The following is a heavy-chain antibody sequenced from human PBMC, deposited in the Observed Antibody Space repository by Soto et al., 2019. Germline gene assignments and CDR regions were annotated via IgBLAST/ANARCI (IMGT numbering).Heavy chain of an antibody. D-gene: IGHD3-16*02. CDR3: ARPEYLGELSQYYFDY. CDR2: ISSSGSTI. J-gene: IGHJ4*02. Sequence: GGSLRLSCAASGFTFSDYYMSWIRQAPGKGLEWVSYISSSGSTIYYADSVKGRFTISRDNAKNSLYLQMNSLRAEDTAVYYCARPEYLGELSQYYFDYWGQGTLVTVSS. CDR1: GFTFSDYY. V-gene: IGHV3-11*01.